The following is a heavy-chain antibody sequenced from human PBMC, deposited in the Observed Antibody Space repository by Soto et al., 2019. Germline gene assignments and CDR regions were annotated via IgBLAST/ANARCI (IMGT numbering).Heavy chain of an antibody. D-gene: IGHD6-13*01. V-gene: IGHV4-4*02. CDR3: ARGRNLEYSSLVFEY. J-gene: IGHJ4*02. CDR1: GASISSAFW. Sequence: SETLSLTCAVSGASISSAFWWTWVRQAPGKGLEWIGEIYHVGSTKYNPSLKSRVTISVDKSNNQFSLELRSVTAADTAVYYCARGRNLEYSSLVFEYWGQGTLVTVP. CDR2: IYHVGST.